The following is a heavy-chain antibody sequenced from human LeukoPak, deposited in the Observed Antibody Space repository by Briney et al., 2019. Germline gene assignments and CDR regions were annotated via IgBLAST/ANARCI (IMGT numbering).Heavy chain of an antibody. V-gene: IGHV1-2*02. CDR2: INPNSGGT. D-gene: IGHD4-17*01. CDR1: GYTFTGYY. J-gene: IGHJ5*02. Sequence: GASVKVSCKASGYTFTGYYMHWVRQAPGQGLEWMGWINPNSGGTNYAQKFQGRVTMTRDTSISTAYMELSRLRSDDTAVYYCAGDLAYGDYESWFDPWGQGTLVTVSS. CDR3: AGDLAYGDYESWFDP.